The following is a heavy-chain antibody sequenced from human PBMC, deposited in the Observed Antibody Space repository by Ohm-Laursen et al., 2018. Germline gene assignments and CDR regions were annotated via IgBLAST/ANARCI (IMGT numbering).Heavy chain of an antibody. J-gene: IGHJ3*02. Sequence: GSLRLSCTASGFTVSSNYMSWVRQAPGKGLEWVSVIYSGGSTYYADSVKGRFTISRDNSKNTLYLQMNSLRAEDTAVYYCARVPPEAYAFDIWGQGTMVTVSS. V-gene: IGHV3-53*01. CDR2: IYSGGST. D-gene: IGHD1-14*01. CDR1: GFTVSSNY. CDR3: ARVPPEAYAFDI.